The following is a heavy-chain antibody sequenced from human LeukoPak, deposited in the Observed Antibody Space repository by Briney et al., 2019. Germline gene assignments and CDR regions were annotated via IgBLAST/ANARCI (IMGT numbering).Heavy chain of an antibody. D-gene: IGHD3-22*01. CDR1: GFTFSSYE. V-gene: IGHV3-48*03. CDR2: ISSSGSTI. Sequence: PGGSLRLSCAASGFTFSSYEMNWVRQAPGKGLEWVSYISSSGSTIYYADSVKGRFTISRDNAKNSLYLQMNSLRAEDTAVYYCARDRYYCDSSGYTNWGQGTLVTVSS. CDR3: ARDRYYCDSSGYTN. J-gene: IGHJ4*02.